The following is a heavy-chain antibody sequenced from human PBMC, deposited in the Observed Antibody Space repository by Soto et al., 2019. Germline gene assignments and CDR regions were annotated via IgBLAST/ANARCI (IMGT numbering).Heavy chain of an antibody. V-gene: IGHV1-2*04. CDR2: INPNSGGT. D-gene: IGHD6-19*01. J-gene: IGHJ4*02. CDR1: GYTFTGYY. Sequence: ASVKVSCKASGYTFTGYYMHWVRQAPGQGLEWMGWINPNSGGTNYAQKFQGWVTMTRDTSISTAYMELSRPRSDDTAVYYCPRGYSSGWYRFGYWDQRPRVTASS. CDR3: PRGYSSGWYRFGY.